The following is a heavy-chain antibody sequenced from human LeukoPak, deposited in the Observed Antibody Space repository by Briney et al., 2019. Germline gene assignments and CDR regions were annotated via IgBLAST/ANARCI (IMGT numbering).Heavy chain of an antibody. D-gene: IGHD2-2*01. V-gene: IGHV1-18*01. CDR2: ISAYTGNT. Sequence: ASVKVSCKASGYTFTSYDINWVRQAPGQGLEWMGWISAYTGNTNYAPKFQGRVTMTTDTSTSTAHMELRSLTSDDTAVYYCARVASTTCDCPDYFDYWGQGTLVTVSS. J-gene: IGHJ4*02. CDR1: GYTFTSYD. CDR3: ARVASTTCDCPDYFDY.